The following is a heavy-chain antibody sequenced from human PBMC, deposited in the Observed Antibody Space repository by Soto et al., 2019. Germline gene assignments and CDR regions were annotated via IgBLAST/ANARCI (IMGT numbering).Heavy chain of an antibody. CDR3: AKRATGAYFDY. V-gene: IGHV3-23*01. CDR1: GVTFSSYA. CDR2: ISGSGGST. J-gene: IGHJ4*02. D-gene: IGHD1-1*01. Sequence: GGSLRLSCAASGVTFSSYAMNWVRQAPGKGLEWVSVISGSGGSTYYADSVKGRFTISRDNSKNTLYLQMNSLRAEDMAVYYCAKRATGAYFDYWGQGTLAIVSS.